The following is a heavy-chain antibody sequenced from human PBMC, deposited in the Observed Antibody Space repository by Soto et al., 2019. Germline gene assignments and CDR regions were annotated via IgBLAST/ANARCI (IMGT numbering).Heavy chain of an antibody. J-gene: IGHJ4*02. CDR3: ARTTYGDRDY. CDR2: SRNKAKSYTT. Sequence: EVQLVESGGGLVQPGGSLRLSCAIFGFTLSDHYMDWIRQAPGKGLEWVGRSRNKAKSYTTDYAASVKGRVTISRDDSQNSLYLQLNSLKTEDTAVYYSARTTYGDRDYWGQGTLVTVSS. D-gene: IGHD4-17*01. CDR1: GFTLSDHY. V-gene: IGHV3-72*01.